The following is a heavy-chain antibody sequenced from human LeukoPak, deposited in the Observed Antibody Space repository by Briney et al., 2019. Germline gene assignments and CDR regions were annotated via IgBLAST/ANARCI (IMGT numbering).Heavy chain of an antibody. Sequence: SETLSLTCTVSGGSISSYYWSWIRQPPGKGLEWIGYIYYSGSTNYNPSLKSRVTISVDTSKNQFSLKLSSVTAADTAVYYCAAFLYYDILTGYYPEPAGWFDPWGQGTLVTVSS. CDR3: AAFLYYDILTGYYPEPAGWFDP. D-gene: IGHD3-9*01. J-gene: IGHJ5*02. CDR2: IYYSGST. CDR1: GGSISSYY. V-gene: IGHV4-59*01.